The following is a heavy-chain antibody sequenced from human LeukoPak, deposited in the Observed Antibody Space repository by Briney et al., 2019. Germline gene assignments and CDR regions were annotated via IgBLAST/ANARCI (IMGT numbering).Heavy chain of an antibody. CDR1: GFTFSDNY. V-gene: IGHV3-11*04. CDR3: ARDYGGSSPFDY. CDR2: ISSSGSI. J-gene: IGHJ4*02. Sequence: PGGSLRLSCAASGFTFSDNYMSWIRQAPGKGLEWVSYISSSGSIYYADSVKGRFTISRDNAKNSLYLQMNSLRAEDTAVYYCARDYGGSSPFDYWGQGTLVTVSS. D-gene: IGHD4-23*01.